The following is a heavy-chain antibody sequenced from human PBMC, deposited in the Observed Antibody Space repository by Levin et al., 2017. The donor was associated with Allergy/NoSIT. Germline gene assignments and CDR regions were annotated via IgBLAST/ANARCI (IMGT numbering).Heavy chain of an antibody. CDR3: ARDLTRSFDY. J-gene: IGHJ4*02. Sequence: GESLKISCAASGFTFSGYWMQWVRQAPGKGLVWVSDISTDGSTTRYADSVKGRFTISRDNAKNTVNLQMNSLRAEDTAVYYCARDLTRSFDYWGQGALVTVSS. V-gene: IGHV3-74*01. CDR1: GFTFSGYW. CDR2: ISTDGSTT.